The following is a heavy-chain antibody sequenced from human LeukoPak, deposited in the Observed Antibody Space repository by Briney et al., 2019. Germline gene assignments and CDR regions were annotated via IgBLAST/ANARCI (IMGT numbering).Heavy chain of an antibody. CDR2: FDPEDGET. D-gene: IGHD4-17*01. Sequence: ASVKVSCKVSGYTLTELSMHWVRQAPGKGLEWMGGFDPEDGETIYAQKFQGRVTMTEDTSTDTAYMELSSLRSEDTAVYYCATGYGDYGSFDYWGQGTLVTVSS. V-gene: IGHV1-24*01. J-gene: IGHJ4*02. CDR3: ATGYGDYGSFDY. CDR1: GYTLTELS.